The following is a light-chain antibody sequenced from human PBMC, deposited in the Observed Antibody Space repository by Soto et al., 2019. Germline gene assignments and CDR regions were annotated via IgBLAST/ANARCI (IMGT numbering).Light chain of an antibody. CDR3: QSYDRSLSVV. Sequence: QSVLMQPPSVPGAPGQRVTISCTGSSSNIGAGYDVHWYQQFPGTAPKLLIYVNNNRPSGVPDRFSGSTSGTSASLAITGLQVEDEADYYCQSYDRSLSVVFGGGTKLTVL. CDR2: VNN. J-gene: IGLJ2*01. V-gene: IGLV1-40*01. CDR1: SSNIGAGYD.